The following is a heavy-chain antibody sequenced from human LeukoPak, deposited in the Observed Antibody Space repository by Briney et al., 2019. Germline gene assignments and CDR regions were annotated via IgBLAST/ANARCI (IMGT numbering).Heavy chain of an antibody. Sequence: GGTLRLSCAASGFTFSNYGMDWVRQAPGKGLEWVSGIGGRGDRTYFADSVKGRFAISRDDSKNTMYLQMSSLRAEDTAIYYCARDQDWGSFDIWGQGTMVTVSS. CDR2: IGGRGDRT. CDR1: GFTFSNYG. J-gene: IGHJ3*02. V-gene: IGHV3-23*01. CDR3: ARDQDWGSFDI. D-gene: IGHD7-27*01.